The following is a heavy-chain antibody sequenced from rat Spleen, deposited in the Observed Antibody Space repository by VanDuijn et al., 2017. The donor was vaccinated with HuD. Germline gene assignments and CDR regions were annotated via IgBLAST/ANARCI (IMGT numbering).Heavy chain of an antibody. CDR3: ATGGYFRY. J-gene: IGHJ2*01. V-gene: IGHV5S10*01. Sequence: EVQLVESGGGLVQPGRSMKLSCAASGLSFSNYDMAWVRQAPTKGLEWVASIIYDGSRTFYRDSVKGRCTISRDNAKSTLYLQMDSLRSEDTATYYCATGGYFRYWGQGVMVTVSS. D-gene: IGHD2-5*01. CDR2: IIYDGSRT. CDR1: GLSFSNYD.